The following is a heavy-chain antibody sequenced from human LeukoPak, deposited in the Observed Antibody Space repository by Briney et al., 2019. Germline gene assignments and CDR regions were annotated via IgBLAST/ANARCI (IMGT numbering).Heavy chain of an antibody. CDR3: ASSLHAFDI. J-gene: IGHJ3*02. CDR1: GFTFSTYA. V-gene: IGHV3-64*01. Sequence: GRSLRLSCAASGFTFSTYAMHWVRQAPGKGLEYVSGISSNGGSTYYGKSVKGRFTISRDNSKNTLYIQMGSLRAEDTAVYYCASSLHAFDIWGQGTMVTVSS. CDR2: ISSNGGST.